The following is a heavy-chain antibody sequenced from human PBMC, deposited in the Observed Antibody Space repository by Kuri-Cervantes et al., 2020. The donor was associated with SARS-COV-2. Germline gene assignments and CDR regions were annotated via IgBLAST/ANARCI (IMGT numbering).Heavy chain of an antibody. CDR1: GFTFSSYA. V-gene: IGHV3-30-3*01. D-gene: IGHD1-1*01. CDR2: ISYDGSNK. CDR3: ARGKLAGYCYYYMDV. Sequence: GESLKISCAASGFTFSSYAMHWVRQAPGKGLEWVAVISYDGSNKYYADSVKGRFTISRDNSKNTLYLQMNSLRAEDTAVYYCARGKLAGYCYYYMDVWGKGTTVTVSS. J-gene: IGHJ6*03.